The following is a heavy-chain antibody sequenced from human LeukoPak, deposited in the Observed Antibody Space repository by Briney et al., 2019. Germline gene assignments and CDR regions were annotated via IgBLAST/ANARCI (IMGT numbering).Heavy chain of an antibody. CDR3: AKAQGTLWAAFDY. Sequence: PGGSLRLSCAASGFTFSSYGMHWVRQAPGKGLEWVAVISYDGSDKYYTDSVKGRFTISRDNSKNTLYLQMSSLRADDTAVYYCAKAQGTLWAAFDYWGQGTLVTVSS. D-gene: IGHD3-10*01. CDR1: GFTFSSYG. V-gene: IGHV3-30*18. CDR2: ISYDGSDK. J-gene: IGHJ4*02.